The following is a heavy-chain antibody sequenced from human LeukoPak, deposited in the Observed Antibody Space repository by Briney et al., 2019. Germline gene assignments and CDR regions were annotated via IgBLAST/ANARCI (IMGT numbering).Heavy chain of an antibody. CDR1: GVSISSSNSY. CDR2: IYYSGST. Sequence: SETLSLTCTVSGVSISSSNSYWGWIRQPPGKGLEWIGYIYYSGSTNYNPSLKSRVTISVDTSKNQFSLKLSSVTAADTAVYYCARNLHYDSSGYYVDYWGQGTLVTVSS. V-gene: IGHV4-61*05. D-gene: IGHD3-22*01. J-gene: IGHJ4*02. CDR3: ARNLHYDSSGYYVDY.